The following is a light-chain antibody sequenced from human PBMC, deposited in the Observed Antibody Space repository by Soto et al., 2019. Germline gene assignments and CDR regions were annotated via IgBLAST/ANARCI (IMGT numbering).Light chain of an antibody. V-gene: IGKV1-39*01. Sequence: DSQVTHSPSPLSASVGDRVTITCRASQTISTYLNWYQQKPGKAPKLLIYGASSLQSGVPSRFSGSGSGTDFTLTISSLQPEDFGTYYCQQSLSTPRTFGQGTKVDI. CDR2: GAS. CDR3: QQSLSTPRT. CDR1: QTISTY. J-gene: IGKJ1*01.